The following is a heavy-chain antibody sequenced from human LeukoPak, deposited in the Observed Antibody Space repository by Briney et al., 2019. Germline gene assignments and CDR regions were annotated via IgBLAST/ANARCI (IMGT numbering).Heavy chain of an antibody. CDR2: ISSSSYYI. J-gene: IGHJ4*02. V-gene: IGHV3-21*01. CDR1: GFTFSRYS. CDR3: VLSYYYDTSGYYYFDD. Sequence: PGRSLRLSCAASGFTFSRYSMTWVRQAPEKGLEWVSSISSSSYYIYYADSVKGRFTISRDNAKNSLYLQMDSLRAEDTAVYYCVLSYYYDTSGYYYFDDWGQGTLVTVSS. D-gene: IGHD3-22*01.